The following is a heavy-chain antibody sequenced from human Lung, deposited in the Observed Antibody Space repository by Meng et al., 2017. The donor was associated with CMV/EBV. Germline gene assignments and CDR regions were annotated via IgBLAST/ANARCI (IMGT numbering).Heavy chain of an antibody. V-gene: IGHV5-51*01. Sequence: GEXXKISCKGLGYSFTNYWIGWVRQMPGKGLEWLGFIYPDDSDTRYSPSFQGQVTISADRTISTAYLQWSSLKASDSAMYYCASPAGYQKLSYYYPIDVWGQGTTVTVSS. CDR2: IYPDDSDT. CDR3: ASPAGYQKLSYYYPIDV. CDR1: GYSFTNYW. J-gene: IGHJ6*02. D-gene: IGHD2-2*01.